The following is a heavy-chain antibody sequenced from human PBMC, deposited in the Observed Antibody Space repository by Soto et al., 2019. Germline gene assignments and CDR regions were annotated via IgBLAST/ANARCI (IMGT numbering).Heavy chain of an antibody. CDR2: IYYSGST. CDR3: AREPINYYDSSGYSEIDY. D-gene: IGHD3-22*01. J-gene: IGHJ4*02. CDR1: GGSISSGGYY. V-gene: IGHV4-31*03. Sequence: QVQLQESGPGLVKPSQTLSLTCTVSGGSISSGGYYWSWIRQHPGKGLEWIGYIYYSGSTYYNPSLKSRVTISVDTSKNQFSLKLSSVTAADTAVYYCAREPINYYDSSGYSEIDYWGQGTLVTVSS.